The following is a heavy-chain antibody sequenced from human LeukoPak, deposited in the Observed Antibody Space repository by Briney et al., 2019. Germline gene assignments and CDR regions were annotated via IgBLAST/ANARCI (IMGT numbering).Heavy chain of an antibody. CDR2: IWYDGSNK. CDR3: ASYPGKYDSSGYDY. J-gene: IGHJ4*02. V-gene: IGHV3-33*01. CDR1: GFTFSSYG. Sequence: GRSLRLSCAASGFTFSSYGMHWVRQAPGKGLEWVAVIWYDGSNKYYADSVKGRFTISRDNSKNTLYLQMNSLRAEDTAVYYCASYPGKYDSSGYDYWGQGTLVTVSS. D-gene: IGHD3-22*01.